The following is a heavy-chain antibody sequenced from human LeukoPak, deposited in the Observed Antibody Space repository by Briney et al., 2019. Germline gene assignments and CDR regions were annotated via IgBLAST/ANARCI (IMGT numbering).Heavy chain of an antibody. CDR2: IGSRGAI. J-gene: IGHJ4*02. V-gene: IGHV3-69-1*02. D-gene: IGHD3-10*01. Sequence: PGGSLRLSCVASGFTVSSYWMHWVRQAPGKGLEWVSYIGSRGAIYYADSVKGRFTISRDNAKNSLYLQMNSLRAEDTAVYYCARAMVRGVKTLDYWGQGTLVTVSS. CDR3: ARAMVRGVKTLDY. CDR1: GFTVSSYW.